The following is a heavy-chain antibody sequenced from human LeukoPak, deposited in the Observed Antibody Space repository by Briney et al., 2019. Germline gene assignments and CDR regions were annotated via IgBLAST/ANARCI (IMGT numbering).Heavy chain of an antibody. D-gene: IGHD3-10*01. V-gene: IGHV3-7*03. CDR1: GFTFSSYW. J-gene: IGHJ4*02. CDR3: AKDIFRLLWFGELLYPGFDY. CDR2: IKQDGSEK. Sequence: GGSLRLSCAASGFTFSSYWMSWVRQAPGKGLEWVANIKQDGSEKYYVDSVKGRLTISRDNAKNSLYLQMNSLRAEDTALYYCAKDIFRLLWFGELLYPGFDYWGQGTLVTVSS.